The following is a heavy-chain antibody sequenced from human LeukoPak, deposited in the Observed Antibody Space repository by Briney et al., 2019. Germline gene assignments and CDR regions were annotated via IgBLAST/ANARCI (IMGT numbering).Heavy chain of an antibody. V-gene: IGHV3-23*01. CDR3: AKLLAVTNSYYFNY. Sequence: GGSLRLSCAAAGFTFSSYAMSWVRQAPGKGLEWVSTISGSGSGGSTYYADSVKGRFTISRDNSKDTLYLQMNSLRAEDTAVYYCAKLLAVTNSYYFNYWGQGTLVTVSS. D-gene: IGHD6-19*01. J-gene: IGHJ4*02. CDR2: ISGSGSGGST. CDR1: GFTFSSYA.